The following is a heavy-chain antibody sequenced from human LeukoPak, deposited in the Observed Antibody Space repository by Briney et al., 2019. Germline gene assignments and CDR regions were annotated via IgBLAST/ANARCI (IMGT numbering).Heavy chain of an antibody. CDR1: GFTFGSYA. V-gene: IGHV3-30-3*01. D-gene: IGHD6-13*01. J-gene: IGHJ3*02. CDR2: ISYDGSNK. Sequence: PGGSLRLSCAASGFTFGSYAMHWVRQAPGKGLEWVAVISYDGSNKYYADSVKGRFTISRDNSKSTLYLQMNSLRAEDTAVYYCARDPTIATAGPDDAFDIWGQGTMVTVSS. CDR3: ARDPTIATAGPDDAFDI.